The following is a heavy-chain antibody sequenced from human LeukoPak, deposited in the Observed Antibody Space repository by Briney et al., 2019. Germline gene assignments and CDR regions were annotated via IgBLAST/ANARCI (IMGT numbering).Heavy chain of an antibody. CDR2: IIPILGIA. CDR1: GGTFSSYA. J-gene: IGHJ5*02. CDR3: AREEMATSHWFDP. D-gene: IGHD5-24*01. Sequence: ASVTVSCKASGGTFSSYAISWVRQASGQGLEWMGRIIPILGIANYAQKFQGRVTITADKSTSTAYMELSSLRSEDTAVYYCAREEMATSHWFDPWGQGTLVTVSS. V-gene: IGHV1-69*04.